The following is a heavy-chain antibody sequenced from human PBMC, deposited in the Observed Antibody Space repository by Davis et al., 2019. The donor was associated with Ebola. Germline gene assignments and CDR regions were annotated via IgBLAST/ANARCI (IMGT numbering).Heavy chain of an antibody. J-gene: IGHJ4*02. D-gene: IGHD3-10*01. CDR3: ASTAVQGLISY. CDR1: GFIFSNCA. Sequence: PGGSLRLSCAASGFIFSNCAMYWVRQAPGKGLEWVSIIGTGHDTYYADSVKGRFTISRDNAKNSLYLQMNSLRAEDTAVYYCASTAVQGLISYWGQGTLVTVSS. CDR2: IGTGHDT. V-gene: IGHV3-69-1*01.